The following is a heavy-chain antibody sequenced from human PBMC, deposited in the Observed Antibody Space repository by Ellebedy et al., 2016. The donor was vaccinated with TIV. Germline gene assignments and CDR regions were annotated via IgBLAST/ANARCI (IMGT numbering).Heavy chain of an antibody. Sequence: ASVKVSXXVSGYTLTELSMHWVRQAPGQGLEWMGGIIPIFGTANYAQKFQGRVTMTEDTSTDTAYMELSSLRSEDTAVYYCATFIGWSSDYWGQGTLVTVSS. CDR2: IIPIFGTA. CDR3: ATFIGWSSDY. D-gene: IGHD1-26*01. J-gene: IGHJ4*02. CDR1: GYTLTELS. V-gene: IGHV1-24*01.